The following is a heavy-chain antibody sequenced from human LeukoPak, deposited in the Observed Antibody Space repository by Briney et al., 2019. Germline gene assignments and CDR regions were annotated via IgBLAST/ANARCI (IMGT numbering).Heavy chain of an antibody. V-gene: IGHV1-46*01. CDR3: ARGRSITMIVVVNWFDP. J-gene: IGHJ5*02. Sequence: ASVKVSCKASGYTFTSYYMHWVRQAPGQGLEWMGIINPSGDSTSYAQKFQGRVTMTRDMSTSTVYMELSSLRSEDAAVYYCARGRSITMIVVVNWFDPWGQGTLVTVSS. D-gene: IGHD3-22*01. CDR2: INPSGDST. CDR1: GYTFTSYY.